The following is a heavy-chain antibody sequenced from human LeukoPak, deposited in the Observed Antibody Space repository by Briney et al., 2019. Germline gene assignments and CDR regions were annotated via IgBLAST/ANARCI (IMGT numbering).Heavy chain of an antibody. CDR2: IYYSGST. CDR1: GGSISSSSYY. J-gene: IGHJ4*02. CDR3: ARGGRPHDY. D-gene: IGHD6-25*01. V-gene: IGHV4-39*01. Sequence: PSETLSLTCTVSGGSISSSSYYWGWIRQPPGKGLEWIGSIYYSGSTYYNPSLKSRVTISVDTSKNQFSLKLSSVTAADTAVYYCARGGRPHDYWGQGTLVTVSS.